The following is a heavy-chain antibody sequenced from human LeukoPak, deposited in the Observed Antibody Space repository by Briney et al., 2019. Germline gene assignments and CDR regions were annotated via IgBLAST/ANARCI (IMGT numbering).Heavy chain of an antibody. J-gene: IGHJ4*02. CDR2: ISSSGSTI. Sequence: PGGSLRLSCAASGFTFSDYYMSWIRQAPGKGLEWVSYISSSGSTIYYADSVKGRSTISRDNAKNSLYLQMNSLRAEDTAVYYCARDRRYSGYDYQVPYFDYWGQGTLVTVSS. D-gene: IGHD5-12*01. CDR1: GFTFSDYY. V-gene: IGHV3-11*01. CDR3: ARDRRYSGYDYQVPYFDY.